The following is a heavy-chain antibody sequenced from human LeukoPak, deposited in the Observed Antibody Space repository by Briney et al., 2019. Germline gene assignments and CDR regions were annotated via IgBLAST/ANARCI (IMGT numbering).Heavy chain of an antibody. J-gene: IGHJ4*02. Sequence: GGSQRLSCAASGFTFDDYAMHWVRQAPGRGLEWVSGISWNSGSIGYADSVKGRFTISRDNAKNSLYLQMNSLRAEDTALYYCAKDFNPPWADPAFGYWGQGTLVTVSS. CDR2: ISWNSGSI. D-gene: IGHD7-27*01. CDR3: AKDFNPPWADPAFGY. CDR1: GFTFDDYA. V-gene: IGHV3-9*01.